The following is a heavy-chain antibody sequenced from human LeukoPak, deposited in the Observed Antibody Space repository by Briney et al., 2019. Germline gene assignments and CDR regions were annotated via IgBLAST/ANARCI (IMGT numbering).Heavy chain of an antibody. CDR3: AKGGGVPIY. J-gene: IGHJ4*02. Sequence: GGSLRLSCSASGFTFSDSPMNWVRQAPGKGLEWVSAISGSGGSTYYADSVKGRFTISRDNSKNTLYLQMNSLRAEDTAVYYCAKGGGVPIYWGQGTLVTVSS. CDR1: GFTFSDSP. V-gene: IGHV3-23*01. D-gene: IGHD1-1*01. CDR2: ISGSGGST.